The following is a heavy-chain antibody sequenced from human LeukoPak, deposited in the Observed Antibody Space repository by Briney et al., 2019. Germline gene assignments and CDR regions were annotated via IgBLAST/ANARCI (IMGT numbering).Heavy chain of an antibody. V-gene: IGHV3-23*01. CDR2: ISGSVGTT. CDR3: ARVTRGGYDGYFDY. Sequence: GGSLRLSCAASGFTFSSYAMTWVRQAPGKGLEWVSAISGSVGTTYYADSVKGRFTISRDNSKNTLYLQMNSLRAEDTAVYYCARVTRGGYDGYFDYWGQGTLVTVSS. D-gene: IGHD5-12*01. CDR1: GFTFSSYA. J-gene: IGHJ4*02.